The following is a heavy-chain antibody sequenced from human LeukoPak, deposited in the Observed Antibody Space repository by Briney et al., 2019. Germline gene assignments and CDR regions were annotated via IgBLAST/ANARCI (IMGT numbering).Heavy chain of an antibody. V-gene: IGHV3-23*01. CDR1: GFTFYSYA. CDR3: ARGRYYFDY. J-gene: IGHJ4*02. CDR2: ISGSGGST. Sequence: PGGSLRLSCVVSGFTFYSYAMSWVRQAPGKGLEWVSGISGSGGSTYYADSVKGRFTISRDNSKNTLYLQMNSLRAEDTAVYYCARGRYYFDYWGQGTLVTVSS.